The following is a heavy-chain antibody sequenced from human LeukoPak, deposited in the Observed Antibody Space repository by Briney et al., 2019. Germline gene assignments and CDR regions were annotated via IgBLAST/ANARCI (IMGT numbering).Heavy chain of an antibody. CDR3: ATPVTRGFGELLGEFDY. V-gene: IGHV3-11*03. D-gene: IGHD3-10*01. CDR1: GFTLSDYY. J-gene: IGHJ4*02. Sequence: GRSPRPSCAPSGFTLSDYYMSWIRQAPGQGLEWVSYINSSSSYTNYAASVKGRFTISRDNAKNSLYLQMNSLRAEDTAVYYCATPVTRGFGELLGEFDYWGQGTLVTVSS. CDR2: INSSSSYT.